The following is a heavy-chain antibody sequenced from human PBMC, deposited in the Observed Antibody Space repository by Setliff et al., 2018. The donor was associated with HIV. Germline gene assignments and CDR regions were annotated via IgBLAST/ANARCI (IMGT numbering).Heavy chain of an antibody. CDR2: INPKNGGT. J-gene: IGHJ4*02. CDR1: GYTFTDYY. Sequence: ASVKVSCKASGYTFTDYYIHWVRQAPGQGLEWMGWINPKNGGTNYAQKFQGKVTMTRNTSISTAYLDLHRLISDDTAVYHCAREPDTGSVWGQGTLVTVSS. CDR3: AREPDTGSV. D-gene: IGHD5-18*01. V-gene: IGHV1-2*02.